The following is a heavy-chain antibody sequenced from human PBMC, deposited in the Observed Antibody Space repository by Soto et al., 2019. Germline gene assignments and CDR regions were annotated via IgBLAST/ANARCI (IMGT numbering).Heavy chain of an antibody. V-gene: IGHV4-34*01. J-gene: IGHJ4*02. CDR2: INHSGST. CDR1: GGSFSAYY. D-gene: IGHD4-17*01. Sequence: QVQLQQWGAGLLKPSETLSLTCAVYGGSFSAYYWTWIRQPPGQGLEWIGEINHSGSTKSNPSRKRRVTISVDTSKDQLPLDLRAVTAADTAVYYCARAVGYGGNPNYFDHWGQGTLVTVS. CDR3: ARAVGYGGNPNYFDH.